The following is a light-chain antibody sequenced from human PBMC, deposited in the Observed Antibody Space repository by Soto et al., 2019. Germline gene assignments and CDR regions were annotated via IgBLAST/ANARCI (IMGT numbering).Light chain of an antibody. CDR1: QSVSSR. V-gene: IGKV3-15*01. Sequence: EIVMTQSPATLSVSPGERATLSCRASQSVSSRLAWYQQKVGQAPRLLIYCASTRPTGIPARFSGSRSGTEFTPTISSLQSGDFAAYNCQQYNNWPLGFTFGPGTKVDIK. J-gene: IGKJ3*01. CDR3: QQYNNWPLGFT. CDR2: CAS.